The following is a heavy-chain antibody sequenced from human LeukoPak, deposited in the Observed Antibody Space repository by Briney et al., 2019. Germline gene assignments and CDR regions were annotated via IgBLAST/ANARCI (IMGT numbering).Heavy chain of an antibody. V-gene: IGHV3-48*03. CDR3: ARDLPLIYYDSSGYHPDAFDI. J-gene: IGHJ3*02. CDR1: GFTFSSYE. Sequence: PGGSLRLSCAAPGFTFSSYEMNWVRQAPGKGLEWVSYISSSGSTIYYADSVKGRFTISRDNAKNSLYLQMNSLRAEDTALYYCARDLPLIYYDSSGYHPDAFDIWGQGTMVTVSS. CDR2: ISSSGSTI. D-gene: IGHD3-22*01.